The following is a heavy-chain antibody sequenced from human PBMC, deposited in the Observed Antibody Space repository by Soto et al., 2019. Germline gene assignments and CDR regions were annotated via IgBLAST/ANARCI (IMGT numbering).Heavy chain of an antibody. Sequence: PGGSLRLSCAASGFTFSSYDMHWVRQATGKGLEWVSAMGTAGDTYYPGSVKGRFTISRENAKNSLYLQMNSLRAGDTAVYYCARLAPSVPYYGMDVWGQGTTVTVSS. CDR3: ARLAPSVPYYGMDV. J-gene: IGHJ6*02. V-gene: IGHV3-13*01. D-gene: IGHD3-10*01. CDR2: MGTAGDT. CDR1: GFTFSSYD.